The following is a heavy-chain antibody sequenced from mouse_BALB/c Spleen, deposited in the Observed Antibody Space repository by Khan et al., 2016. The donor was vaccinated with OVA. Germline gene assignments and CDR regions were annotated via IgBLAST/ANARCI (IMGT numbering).Heavy chain of an antibody. CDR1: GFSLSRYN. V-gene: IGHV2-6-4*01. Sequence: QVQLKESGPGLVAPSQSLSITCTVSGFSLSRYNIHWVRQPPGKGLEWLGMIWGGGSTDYNSALKSRLSISKDNSTGPAFLKMRSLQTDDTAMYYCARAYYRYNGYDAMDYWGQGTSGTVSS. D-gene: IGHD2-14*01. CDR2: IWGGGST. J-gene: IGHJ4*01. CDR3: ARAYYRYNGYDAMDY.